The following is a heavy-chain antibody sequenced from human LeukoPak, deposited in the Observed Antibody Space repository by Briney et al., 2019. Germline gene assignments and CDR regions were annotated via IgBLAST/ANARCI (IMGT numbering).Heavy chain of an antibody. Sequence: ASVKVSCKASGYTFTSYYMHWVRQAPGQGLEWMGLINPSGGSTSYAQKFQGRVTMTRDTSTSTVYMELSSLRSEDTAVYYCARDLSRGWLDYWGQGTTVTVSS. CDR1: GYTFTSYY. J-gene: IGHJ4*02. D-gene: IGHD6-19*01. CDR3: ARDLSRGWLDY. CDR2: INPSGGST. V-gene: IGHV1-46*01.